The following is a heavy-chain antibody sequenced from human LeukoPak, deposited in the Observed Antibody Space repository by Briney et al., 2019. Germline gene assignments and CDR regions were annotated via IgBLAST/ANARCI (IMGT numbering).Heavy chain of an antibody. CDR1: GGSISSYY. CDR3: AKTPFSAYYYMDV. J-gene: IGHJ6*03. Sequence: SETLSLTCTVSGGSISSYYWSWIRQPPGKGLEWIGYIYYSGSINYNPSLKSRVTISVDTSKNQFSLKLSSVTAADTAVYYCAKTPFSAYYYMDVWGKGTTVTVSS. V-gene: IGHV4-59*08. CDR2: IYYSGSI.